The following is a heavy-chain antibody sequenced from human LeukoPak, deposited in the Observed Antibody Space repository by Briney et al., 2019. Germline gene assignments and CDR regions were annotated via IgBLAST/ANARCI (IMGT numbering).Heavy chain of an antibody. CDR2: IYYGGNI. CDR1: GGSIGTSSYY. CDR3: ASAEANYGGSVFDY. D-gene: IGHD4-23*01. V-gene: IGHV4-39*01. Sequence: PSETLSLTCSVSGGSIGTSSYYWGWIRQPPGKGLEWLGTIYYGGNINYNLFLKSRLTISADTSNNQLSLKLSSVTAADTAVYYCASAEANYGGSVFDYWGQGTLVTVSS. J-gene: IGHJ4*02.